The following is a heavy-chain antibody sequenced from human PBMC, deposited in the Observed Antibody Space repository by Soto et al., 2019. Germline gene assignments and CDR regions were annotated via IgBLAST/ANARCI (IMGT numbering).Heavy chain of an antibody. Sequence: EVHLLESGGNLVQPGMSLRLSCAASGFIFSDYAMTWVRQAPGKGLEWVSTISGTRGRHRNTFYTASVKGRFTVTRDNSKNTLLLEMNSLRVEDTAVYYCAKTMSRLGCYELNWRAPWGQGTLVTVSS. J-gene: IGHJ5*02. CDR3: AKTMSRLGCYELNWRAP. CDR2: ISGTRGRHRNT. CDR1: GFIFSDYA. D-gene: IGHD2-15*01. V-gene: IGHV3-23*01.